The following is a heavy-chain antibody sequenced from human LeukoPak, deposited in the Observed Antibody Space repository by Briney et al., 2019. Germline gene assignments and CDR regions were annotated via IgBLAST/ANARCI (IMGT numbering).Heavy chain of an antibody. J-gene: IGHJ4*02. CDR3: STKLATVHRGSGSDY. Sequence: GGSLRLSCAASGFAFSNAWMNSVRQAPAKGPQSVGRIKSKTDGETTNYAAPVKGRFTISRDDSKNTLYLQMSSLRTEDTAVYYCSTKLATVHRGSGSDYWGQGTLVTVSS. D-gene: IGHD3-10*01. CDR1: GFAFSNAW. CDR2: IKSKTDGETT. V-gene: IGHV3-15*01.